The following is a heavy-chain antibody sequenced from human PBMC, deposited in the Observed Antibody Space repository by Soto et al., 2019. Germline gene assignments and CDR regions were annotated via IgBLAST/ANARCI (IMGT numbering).Heavy chain of an antibody. Sequence: SVKVSCKASGFTFTSSAVQWVRQARGQRLEWIGWIVVGSGNTNYAQKFQERVTITRDMSTSTAYMELSSLRSEDTAVYYCAAEREQQLGYYYYYGMDVWGQGTTVTVSS. D-gene: IGHD6-13*01. V-gene: IGHV1-58*01. CDR3: AAEREQQLGYYYYYGMDV. CDR1: GFTFTSSA. CDR2: IVVGSGNT. J-gene: IGHJ6*02.